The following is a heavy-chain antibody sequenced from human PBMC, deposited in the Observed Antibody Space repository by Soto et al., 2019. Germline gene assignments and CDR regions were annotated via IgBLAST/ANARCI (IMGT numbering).Heavy chain of an antibody. CDR2: ISAYNGNT. V-gene: IGHV1-18*01. CDR3: ARVRPGYSSGLYENHFDY. J-gene: IGHJ4*02. D-gene: IGHD6-19*01. CDR1: GYTFTSYG. Sequence: ASVKVSCKASGYTFTSYGISWVRQAPGQGLEWMGWISAYNGNTNYAQKLQGRVTMTTDTSTSTAYMELRSLRSDDTAVYYCARVRPGYSSGLYENHFDYWGQGTLVTVSS.